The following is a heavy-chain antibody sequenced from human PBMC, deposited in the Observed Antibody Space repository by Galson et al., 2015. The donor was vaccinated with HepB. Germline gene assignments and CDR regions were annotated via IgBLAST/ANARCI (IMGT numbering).Heavy chain of an antibody. Sequence: SVKVSCKASGYTFAIHSINWLRQAPGQGLEWMGWINPSTGNPTYAQGFAGRFVFSLDTSVSTAYLQISSLKAEDTAVYYCARALDFWSGYNWFDPWGQGTLVTVSS. D-gene: IGHD3-3*01. CDR1: GYTFAIHS. CDR2: INPSTGNP. J-gene: IGHJ5*02. CDR3: ARALDFWSGYNWFDP. V-gene: IGHV7-4-1*02.